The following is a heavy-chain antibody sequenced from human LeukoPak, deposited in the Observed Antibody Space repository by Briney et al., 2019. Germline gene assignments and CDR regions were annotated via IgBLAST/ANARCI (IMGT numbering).Heavy chain of an antibody. D-gene: IGHD3-10*01. Sequence: SETLSLTCAVYDGSFSGYYWSWIRQPPGKGLEWIGEINHSGSTNYNPSLKSRVTISVDTSKNQFSLKLSSVTAADTAVYYCARRPRTTMIRGVIIRGRTAFDIWGQGTMLTVSS. CDR3: ARRPRTTMIRGVIIRGRTAFDI. CDR2: INHSGST. J-gene: IGHJ3*02. V-gene: IGHV4-34*01. CDR1: DGSFSGYY.